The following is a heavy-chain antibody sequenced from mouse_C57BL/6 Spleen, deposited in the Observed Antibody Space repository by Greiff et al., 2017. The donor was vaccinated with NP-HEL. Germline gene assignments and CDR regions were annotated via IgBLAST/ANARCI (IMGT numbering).Heavy chain of an antibody. CDR3: TREFITTVEGAMDY. D-gene: IGHD1-1*01. Sequence: EVQRVESGEGLVKPGGSLKLSCAASGFTFSSYAMSWVRQTPEKRLEWVAYISSGGDYIYYADTVKGRFTISRDNARNTLYLQMSSLKSEDTAMYYCTREFITTVEGAMDYWGQGTSVTVSS. CDR2: ISSGGDYI. J-gene: IGHJ4*01. V-gene: IGHV5-9-1*02. CDR1: GFTFSSYA.